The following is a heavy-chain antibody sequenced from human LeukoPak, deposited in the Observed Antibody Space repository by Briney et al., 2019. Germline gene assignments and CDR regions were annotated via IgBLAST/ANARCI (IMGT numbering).Heavy chain of an antibody. J-gene: IGHJ5*02. CDR1: GGSISSGGYY. V-gene: IGHV4-30-2*01. Sequence: PSQTLSLTCTVSGGSISSGGYYWSWIRQPPGKGLEWIGYIYHSGSTNYNPSLKSRVTISVDTSKNQFSLKLSSVTAADTAVYYCARGSRYRIAAASRWFDPWGQGTLVTVSS. D-gene: IGHD6-13*01. CDR2: IYHSGST. CDR3: ARGSRYRIAAASRWFDP.